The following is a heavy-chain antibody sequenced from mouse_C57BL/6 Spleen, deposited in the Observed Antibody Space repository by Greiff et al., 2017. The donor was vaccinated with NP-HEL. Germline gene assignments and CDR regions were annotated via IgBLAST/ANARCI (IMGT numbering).Heavy chain of an antibody. J-gene: IGHJ4*01. CDR1: GFSFNTYA. CDR3: VRNDYFYAMDY. V-gene: IGHV10-1*01. Sequence: EVKLMESGGGLVQPKGSLKLSCAASGFSFNTYAMNWVRQAPGKGLEWVARIRSKSNNYATYYADSVKDRFTISRDDSESMLYLQMNNLKTEDTAMYYCVRNDYFYAMDYWGQGTSVTVSS. D-gene: IGHD2-4*01. CDR2: IRSKSNNYAT.